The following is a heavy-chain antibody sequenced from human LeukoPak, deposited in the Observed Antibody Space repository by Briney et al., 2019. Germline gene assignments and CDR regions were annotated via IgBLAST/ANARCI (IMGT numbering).Heavy chain of an antibody. D-gene: IGHD3-10*01. V-gene: IGHV3-23*01. CDR3: ARVRGSSRSTNQDYYYYYMDV. Sequence: PGGSLRLSCAASGFTFSSYAMSWVRQAPGKGLEWVSSMSGSGGSTYYADSVKGRFTISRDDSKNTLYLQMNSLRAEDTAVYYCARVRGSSRSTNQDYYYYYMDVWGKGTTVTVSS. CDR2: MSGSGGST. CDR1: GFTFSSYA. J-gene: IGHJ6*03.